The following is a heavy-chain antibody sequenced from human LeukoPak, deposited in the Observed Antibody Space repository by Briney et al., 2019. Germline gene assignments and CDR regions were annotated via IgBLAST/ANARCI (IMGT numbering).Heavy chain of an antibody. CDR3: ARVVGGTPRGWFDP. Sequence: GGSLRLSCAASGFTFSSYWMSWVRQAPGKGLEWVANIKQDGSEKYYVDSVKGRFTISRDNAKNSLYLQMNSLRAEDTAVYYCARVVGGTPRGWFDPWGQGTLVTVSS. D-gene: IGHD1-7*01. J-gene: IGHJ5*02. CDR2: IKQDGSEK. V-gene: IGHV3-7*01. CDR1: GFTFSSYW.